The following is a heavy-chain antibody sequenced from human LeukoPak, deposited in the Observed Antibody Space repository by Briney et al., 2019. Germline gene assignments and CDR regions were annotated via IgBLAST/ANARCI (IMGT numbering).Heavy chain of an antibody. CDR1: GFTFSNAW. Sequence: GGSLRLSCAASGFTFSNAWMNWVRQAPGKGLEWVALIWYDGSNKYYADSVKGRLTISRDNSKNTLYLQMNSLRAEDTAVYYCAREGPRGNSQFDYWGQGTLVTVSS. D-gene: IGHD2/OR15-2a*01. J-gene: IGHJ4*02. CDR3: AREGPRGNSQFDY. V-gene: IGHV3-33*08. CDR2: IWYDGSNK.